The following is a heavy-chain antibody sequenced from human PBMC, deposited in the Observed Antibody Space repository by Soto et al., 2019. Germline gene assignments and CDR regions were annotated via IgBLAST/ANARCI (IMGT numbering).Heavy chain of an antibody. V-gene: IGHV3-23*01. CDR3: ARRGPGTYLDY. CDR1: GFTFSSYA. D-gene: IGHD6-13*01. CDR2: ISGSGGST. Sequence: EVQLLESGGGLVQPGGSLRLCCAASGFTFSSYAMRWVRQAPGKGLEWVSAISGSGGSTYYADSVKGRFTISRDNSKHTLYLQMNSLRAEDTAVYYCARRGPGTYLDYWGQGTLVTVSS. J-gene: IGHJ4*02.